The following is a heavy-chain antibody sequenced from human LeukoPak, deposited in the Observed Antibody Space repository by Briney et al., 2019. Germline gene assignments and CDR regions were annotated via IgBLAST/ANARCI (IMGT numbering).Heavy chain of an antibody. V-gene: IGHV1-24*01. CDR2: FDPEDGET. J-gene: IGHJ6*02. D-gene: IGHD4-17*01. CDR3: ARDPRFDYAEGMDV. Sequence: ASVKVSCKVSGYTLTELSMHWVRQAPGKGLEWMGGFDPEDGETIYAQKFQGRVTITRDTSASTAYMELSSLRSEDTAVYYCARDPRFDYAEGMDVWGQGTTVTVSS. CDR1: GYTLTELS.